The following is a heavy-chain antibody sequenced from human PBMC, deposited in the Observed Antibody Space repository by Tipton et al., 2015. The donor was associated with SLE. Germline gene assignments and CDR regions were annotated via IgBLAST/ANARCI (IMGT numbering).Heavy chain of an antibody. CDR3: ARGRDF. CDR1: GGSFSGYY. Sequence: LSLTCAVYGGSFSGYYWSWIRQPPGKGLEWIGEINHSGSTNYNPSLKSRVTISVDTSKNQFSLKLSSVTAADTAVYYCARGRDFWGKGTTVTVSS. CDR2: INHSGST. V-gene: IGHV4-34*01. J-gene: IGHJ6*04.